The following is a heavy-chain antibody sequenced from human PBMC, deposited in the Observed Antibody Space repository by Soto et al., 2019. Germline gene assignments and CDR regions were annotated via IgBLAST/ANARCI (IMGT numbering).Heavy chain of an antibody. J-gene: IGHJ6*02. CDR3: ARVAATSPYYYYYYGMDV. CDR2: ISRSSSYT. V-gene: IGHV3-11*06. CDR1: GFTFSDYY. D-gene: IGHD6-25*01. Sequence: QVQLVESGGGLVKPGGSLRLSCAASGFTFSDYYMSWIRQAPGKGLEWVSYISRSSSYTNNADSVKGRFTIFRDNANNSLYLQMNSLRGEDTAVYYCARVAATSPYYYYYYGMDVWGQGTTVTVSS.